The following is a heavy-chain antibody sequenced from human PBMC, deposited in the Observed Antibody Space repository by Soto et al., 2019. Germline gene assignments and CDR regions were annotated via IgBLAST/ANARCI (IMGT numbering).Heavy chain of an antibody. D-gene: IGHD6-13*01. V-gene: IGHV3-53*01. J-gene: IGHJ6*02. CDR2: IYSGSST. Sequence: PGGSLRLSCAASGFTVSSNYMSWVRQAPGKGLEWVSVIYSGSSTYYADSVKGRFTISRDNSKNTLYLQMNSLRAEDTAVYYCARDTSSSWYNQDYYGMDVWGQGTTVTVSS. CDR1: GFTVSSNY. CDR3: ARDTSSSWYNQDYYGMDV.